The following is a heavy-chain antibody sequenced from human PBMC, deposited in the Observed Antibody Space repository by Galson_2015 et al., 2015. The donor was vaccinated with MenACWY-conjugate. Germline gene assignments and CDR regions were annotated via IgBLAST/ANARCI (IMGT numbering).Heavy chain of an antibody. CDR2: IYSDGST. J-gene: IGHJ6*02. Sequence: SLRLSCAVSGFTVSSSYMTWVRQAPGKGLEWVSVIYSDGSTYNADSVKGRFTISRDNSINTVFLQMTSLRAEDTAMYYCARDSRATTVWGLNKRKTIDYYYGMDVWGQGTTVIVSS. CDR1: GFTVSSSY. CDR3: ARDSRATTVWGLNKRKTIDYYYGMDV. V-gene: IGHV3-53*01. D-gene: IGHD3-10*01.